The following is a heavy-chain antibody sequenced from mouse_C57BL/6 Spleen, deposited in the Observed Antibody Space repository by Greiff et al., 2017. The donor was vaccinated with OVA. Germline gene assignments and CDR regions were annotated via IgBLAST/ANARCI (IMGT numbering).Heavy chain of an antibody. Sequence: EVQGVESGGGLVQPGGSMKLSCVASGFTFSNYWMNWVRQSPEKGLEWVAQIRLKSDNYATHYAESVKGRFTISRDDSKSSVYLQMNNLRAEDTGIYYCTALYDYDGGFAYWGQGTLVTVSA. CDR2: IRLKSDNYAT. V-gene: IGHV6-3*01. J-gene: IGHJ3*01. D-gene: IGHD2-4*01. CDR3: TALYDYDGGFAY. CDR1: GFTFSNYW.